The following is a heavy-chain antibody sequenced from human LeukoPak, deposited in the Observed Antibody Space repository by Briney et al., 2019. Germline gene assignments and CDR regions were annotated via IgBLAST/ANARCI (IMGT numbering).Heavy chain of an antibody. V-gene: IGHV1-46*01. CDR1: GYTFTSYY. Sequence: GASVKVSCKASGYTFTSYYMYWVRQAPGQGLEWMGIINPSGDNTNYAQKFQGRVTMTRDTSISTAYLELSRLRSDDTALYYCARDPPDTTMGGDWFDPWGQGTLVTVSS. J-gene: IGHJ5*02. D-gene: IGHD5-18*01. CDR2: INPSGDNT. CDR3: ARDPPDTTMGGDWFDP.